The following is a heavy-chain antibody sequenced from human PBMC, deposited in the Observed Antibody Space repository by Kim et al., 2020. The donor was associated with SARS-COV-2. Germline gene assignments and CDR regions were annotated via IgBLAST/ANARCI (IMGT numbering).Heavy chain of an antibody. CDR1: GFTFSSYW. Sequence: GGSLRLSCAASGFTFSSYWMSWVRQAPGKGLEWVANIKQDGSEKYYVDSVKGRFTISRDNAKNSLYLQMNSLKAEDTAVYYCARSTDLGYSYGRHYYYYGMDVWGQGTTVTVSS. J-gene: IGHJ6*02. V-gene: IGHV3-7*03. D-gene: IGHD5-18*01. CDR3: ARSTDLGYSYGRHYYYYGMDV. CDR2: IKQDGSEK.